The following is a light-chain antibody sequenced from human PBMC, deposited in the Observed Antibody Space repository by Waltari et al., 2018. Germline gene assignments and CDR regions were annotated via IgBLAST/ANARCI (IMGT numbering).Light chain of an antibody. CDR2: RTD. CDR3: ASWDGTLSGWL. Sequence: QSALTQPPSASGAPGQRVTISCSGGGPNIGTNFLYWYKQLPGSAPKLLMYRTDQRPSGVPDRFSGSKSGTSGSLAISGLRAEDEADYYCASWDGTLSGWLFGGGTTLTVL. V-gene: IGLV1-47*01. CDR1: GPNIGTNF. J-gene: IGLJ3*02.